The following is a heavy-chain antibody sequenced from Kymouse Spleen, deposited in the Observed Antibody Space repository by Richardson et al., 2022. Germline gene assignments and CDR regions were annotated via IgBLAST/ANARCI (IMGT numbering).Heavy chain of an antibody. D-gene: IGHD6-6*01. Sequence: QVQLVESGGGVVQPGRSLRLSCAASGFTFSSYGMHWVRQAPGKGLEWVAVISYDGSNKYYADSVKGRFTISRDNSKNTLYLQMNSLRAEDTAVYYCATEYSSSSGFDYWGQGTLVTVSS. CDR3: ATEYSSSSGFDY. CDR1: GFTFSSYG. J-gene: IGHJ4*02. V-gene: IGHV3-30*18. CDR2: ISYDGSNK.